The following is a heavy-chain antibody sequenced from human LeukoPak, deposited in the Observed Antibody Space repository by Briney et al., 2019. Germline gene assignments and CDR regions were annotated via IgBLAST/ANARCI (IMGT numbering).Heavy chain of an antibody. CDR3: AIAVAGYYYYYGMDV. J-gene: IGHJ6*02. Sequence: SETLSLTCAVYGGSFSGYYWSWIRQPPGKGLEGIWEINHSGSTNYNPSLKSRVTISVDTSKNQFSLKLSSVTAADTAVYYCAIAVAGYYYYYGMDVWGQGTTVTVSS. D-gene: IGHD6-19*01. CDR1: GGSFSGYY. V-gene: IGHV4-34*01. CDR2: INHSGST.